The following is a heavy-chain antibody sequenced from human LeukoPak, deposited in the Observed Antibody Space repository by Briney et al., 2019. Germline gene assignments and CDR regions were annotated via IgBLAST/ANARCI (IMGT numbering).Heavy chain of an antibody. CDR3: ARDGYNGGYNWFDP. Sequence: SETLSLTCTVSGGSISSSSYYWSWIRQPAGKGLEWIGRIYTSGSTNYNPPLKSRVTMSVDTSKNQFSLKLSSVTAADTAVYYCARDGYNGGYNWFDPWGQGTLVTVSS. CDR1: GGSISSSSYY. J-gene: IGHJ5*02. V-gene: IGHV4-61*02. D-gene: IGHD1-14*01. CDR2: IYTSGST.